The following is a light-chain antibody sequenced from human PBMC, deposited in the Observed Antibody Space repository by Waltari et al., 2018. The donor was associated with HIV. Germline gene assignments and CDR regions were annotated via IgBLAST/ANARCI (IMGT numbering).Light chain of an antibody. Sequence: QSVLTQPPSASGTPGQRVTISCSGLSSNIRNNYIFWYQQFPGTAPKRLVYRNNQRPLGVPVRLSGSKSATSSALAISGRRSEDEADYYCAEWDDGLSGPVVFGGGTKLTVL. CDR2: RNN. CDR3: AEWDDGLSGPVV. J-gene: IGLJ2*01. CDR1: SSNIRNNY. V-gene: IGLV1-47*01.